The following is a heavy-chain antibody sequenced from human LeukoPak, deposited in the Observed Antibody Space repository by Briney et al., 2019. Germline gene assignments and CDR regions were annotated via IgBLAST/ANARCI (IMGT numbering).Heavy chain of an antibody. CDR2: IYYFGST. D-gene: IGHD3-10*01. J-gene: IGHJ3*02. CDR3: ARRHYYGSGRENAFDI. V-gene: IGHV4-39*07. Sequence: SETLSLTCTVSGGSISSSDSCWGWMRQPPGKALEWIGTIYYFGSTYYNPSLKSRVTLSIDTSKNQFSLKLSSVTAADTAVYYCARRHYYGSGRENAFDIWGQGTLVTVSS. CDR1: GGSISSSDSC.